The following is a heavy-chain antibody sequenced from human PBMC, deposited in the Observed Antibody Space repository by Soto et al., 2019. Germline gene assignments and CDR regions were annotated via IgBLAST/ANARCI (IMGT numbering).Heavy chain of an antibody. V-gene: IGHV3-7*05. CDR3: ARDYSSSSPLYYYYYGMDV. J-gene: IGHJ6*02. CDR1: GFTFSRYW. CDR2: IKQDGSEK. D-gene: IGHD6-6*01. Sequence: EVQLVESGGGLVQPGGSLRLSCAASGFTFSRYWMSWVRQAPGKGLEWVANIKQDGSEKDYVDSVKDRLNISRYNAKNSLYLQMNSLRAEDTAVYYCARDYSSSSPLYYYYYGMDVWGQGTTVTVSS.